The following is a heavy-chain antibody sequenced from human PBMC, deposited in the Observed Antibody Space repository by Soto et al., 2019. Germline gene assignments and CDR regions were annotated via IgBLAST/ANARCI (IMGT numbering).Heavy chain of an antibody. D-gene: IGHD5-18*01. CDR2: INAGNGNT. V-gene: IGHV1-3*01. CDR3: ARAARADGITAMVYYYFDY. Sequence: ASVKVSCKASGYTFTSYAMHWVRQAPGQRLEWMGWINAGNGNTKYSQKFQGRVTITRDTSASTAYTELSSLRSEDTAVYYCARAARADGITAMVYYYFDYWGQGTLVTVSS. CDR1: GYTFTSYA. J-gene: IGHJ4*02.